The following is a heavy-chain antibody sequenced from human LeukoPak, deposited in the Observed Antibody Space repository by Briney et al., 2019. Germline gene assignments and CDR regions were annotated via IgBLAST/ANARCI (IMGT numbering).Heavy chain of an antibody. Sequence: GGSLRLSCAASGFTFSSYSMNWVRQAPGKGLEWVSSISSSSSYIYYADSVKGRFTISRDNAENSLYLQMNSLRAEDTAVYSCARGVSGSYGALFDSWGQGTLVTVSS. D-gene: IGHD1-26*01. CDR2: ISSSSSYI. V-gene: IGHV3-21*01. CDR1: GFTFSSYS. CDR3: ARGVSGSYGALFDS. J-gene: IGHJ4*02.